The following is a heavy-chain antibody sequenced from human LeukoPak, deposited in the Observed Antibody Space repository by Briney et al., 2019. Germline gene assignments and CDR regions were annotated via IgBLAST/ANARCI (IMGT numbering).Heavy chain of an antibody. V-gene: IGHV1-69*13. CDR2: IIPIFGTA. J-gene: IGHJ4*02. CDR1: GYTFTSYG. CDR3: ARAGTAIGLDY. D-gene: IGHD5-18*01. Sequence: SVKVSCKASGYTFTSYGISWVRQAPGQGLEWMGGIIPIFGTANYAQKFQGRVTITADESTSTAYMELSSLRSEDTAVYYCARAGTAIGLDYWGQGTLVTVSS.